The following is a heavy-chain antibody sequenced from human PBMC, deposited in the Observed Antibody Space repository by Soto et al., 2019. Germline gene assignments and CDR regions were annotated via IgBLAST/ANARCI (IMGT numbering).Heavy chain of an antibody. CDR1: GYTFTGYY. J-gene: IGHJ3*02. D-gene: IGHD3-10*01. V-gene: IGHV1-2*04. CDR3: SREVGRDYYGSGSYYTDKAFDI. CDR2: IKPNSGGT. Sequence: ASVKVSCKASGYTFTGYYMHWVRQAPGQGLEWMGWIKPNSGGTNYAQKFQGWVTMTRDTSISTSYMELSRLRSDDTAVYYCSREVGRDYYGSGSYYTDKAFDIWGQGTMVTVSS.